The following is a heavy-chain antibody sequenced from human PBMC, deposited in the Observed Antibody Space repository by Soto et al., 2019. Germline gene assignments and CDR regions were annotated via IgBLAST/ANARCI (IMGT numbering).Heavy chain of an antibody. CDR3: ARGPGELELPYYFDH. D-gene: IGHD1-7*01. CDR1: EGILSTYE. J-gene: IGHJ4*02. Sequence: GGSLRLSCAASEGILSTYEMNWVRQAPGKGLEWIAYISGGGSTVYYADSVKGRFTISRDIPKNSLYLQMNSLRAEDTAVYYCARGPGELELPYYFDHWGQGTLVTVSS. CDR2: ISGGGSTV. V-gene: IGHV3-48*03.